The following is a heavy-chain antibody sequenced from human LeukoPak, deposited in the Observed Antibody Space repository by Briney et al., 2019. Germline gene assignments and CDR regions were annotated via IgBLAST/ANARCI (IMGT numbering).Heavy chain of an antibody. CDR1: GFTFSSYA. CDR2: INGSGGGT. CDR3: ARDYYASMDV. J-gene: IGHJ6*03. Sequence: GGSLRLSCAASGFTFSSYAMNWVRQAPGKGLEWVSAINGSGGGTYYADSVKGRFTISRDNSKNRLYLQMNSLTAEDTAVYYCARDYYASMDVWGKGTTVTISS. D-gene: IGHD3-22*01. V-gene: IGHV3-23*01.